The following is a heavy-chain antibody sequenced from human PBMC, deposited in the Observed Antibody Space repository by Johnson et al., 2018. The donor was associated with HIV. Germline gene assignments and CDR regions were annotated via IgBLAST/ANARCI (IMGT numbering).Heavy chain of an antibody. CDR1: EFTFSNYA. D-gene: IGHD3-10*01. CDR2: ISYDGSSK. V-gene: IGHV3-30-3*01. J-gene: IGHJ3*02. CDR3: ARDRSLWFRELWPRDAFDM. Sequence: QMLLVESGGGVVQPGRSLKLSCAASEFTFSNYAMHWVRQAPGKGLEWVAVISYDGSSKYYADSVKGRFTISRDNSKNTLNLQMNSLRVADTAVYYCARDRSLWFRELWPRDAFDMWGQGTKITVSS.